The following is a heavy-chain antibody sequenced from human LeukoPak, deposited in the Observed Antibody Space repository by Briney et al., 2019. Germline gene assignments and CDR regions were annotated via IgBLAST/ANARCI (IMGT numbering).Heavy chain of an antibody. J-gene: IGHJ3*02. CDR1: GGSFSGYF. Sequence: SETLSLTCDVYGGSFSGYFWSWIRQPPGKGLEWIGEINHSGITNYNPSPKSRVTISVDTSKNQFSLKLSSVTAADTAVYYCAREDIAVAGHRSPGAFDIWGQGTMVTVSS. D-gene: IGHD6-19*01. V-gene: IGHV4-34*01. CDR3: AREDIAVAGHRSPGAFDI. CDR2: INHSGIT.